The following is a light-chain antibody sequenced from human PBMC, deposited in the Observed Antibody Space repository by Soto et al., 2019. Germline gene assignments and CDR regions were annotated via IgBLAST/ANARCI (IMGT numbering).Light chain of an antibody. CDR3: QQLNTYPRT. CDR1: QAISSY. V-gene: IGKV1-9*01. Sequence: DIQMTQSPSTLSATAGDRVTLTCRASQAISSYLAWYQQKPGKAPTLLLYAASSLHRGVPSRFSGSGSGTDFTLTISSLQPEDFATYYCQQLNTYPRTFGPGTKVDIK. CDR2: AAS. J-gene: IGKJ3*01.